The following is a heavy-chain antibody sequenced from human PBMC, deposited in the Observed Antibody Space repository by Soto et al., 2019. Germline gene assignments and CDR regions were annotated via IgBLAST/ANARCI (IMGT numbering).Heavy chain of an antibody. V-gene: IGHV4-38-2*01. CDR3: ARHYGGNRRGNWFDP. J-gene: IGHJ5*02. Sequence: PSETLSLTCAFSCYSISSGYYWGWIRQPPGKGLEWIGSIYHSGSTYYNPSLKSRVTISVDTSKNQFSLKLSSVTAADTAVYYRARHYGGNRRGNWFDPWGQGTLVTVSS. CDR1: CYSISSGYY. CDR2: IYHSGST. D-gene: IGHD3-10*01.